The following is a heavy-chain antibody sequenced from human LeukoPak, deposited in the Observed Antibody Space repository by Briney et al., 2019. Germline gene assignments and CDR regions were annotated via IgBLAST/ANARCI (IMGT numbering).Heavy chain of an antibody. CDR2: VDSTGVYT. CDR1: GFTGSHNY. D-gene: IGHD2-15*01. Sequence: PGGSLRLSCAASGFTGSHNYMSWVRQAPGKGLEWIAAVDSTGVYTWYADSVKGRFIISRDNSVNTLYLRMNSLTAADTAMYYCASGSAGGRPYYFDYWGQGSLVTVSS. J-gene: IGHJ4*02. CDR3: ASGSAGGRPYYFDY. V-gene: IGHV3-53*01.